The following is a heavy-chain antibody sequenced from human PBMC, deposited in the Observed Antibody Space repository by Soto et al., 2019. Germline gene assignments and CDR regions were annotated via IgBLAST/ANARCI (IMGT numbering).Heavy chain of an antibody. CDR1: GFSFDDYA. V-gene: IGHV3-23*01. CDR3: AKGYYSGYDLAYFDY. CDR2: ISGSGDNT. D-gene: IGHD5-12*01. J-gene: IGHJ4*02. Sequence: EVQLLESGGGLVQPGVSLRLSCAASGFSFDDYAMTWVRQAAGKGLEWVSAISGSGDNTYYADSVKGRFTISRDNSKNTLYLQLNSLRAEDTAVYYCAKGYYSGYDLAYFDYWGQGTLVTVSS.